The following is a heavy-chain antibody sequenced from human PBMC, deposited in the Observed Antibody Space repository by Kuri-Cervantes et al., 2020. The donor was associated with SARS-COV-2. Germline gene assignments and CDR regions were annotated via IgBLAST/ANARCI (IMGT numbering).Heavy chain of an antibody. Sequence: GGSLKISCSASGFTFSSYAMHWVRQAPGKGLEYVSAINSNGGSTYYADSVKGRFTISRDNSKNTLYLQMSSLRAEDTAVYYCVRSGAVAGTFDYWGQGTLVTVSS. CDR3: VRSGAVAGTFDY. CDR1: GFTFSSYA. CDR2: INSNGGST. D-gene: IGHD6-19*01. V-gene: IGHV3-64D*08. J-gene: IGHJ4*02.